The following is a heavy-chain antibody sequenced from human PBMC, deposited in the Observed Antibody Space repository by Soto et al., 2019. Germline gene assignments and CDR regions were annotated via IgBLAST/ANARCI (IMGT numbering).Heavy chain of an antibody. V-gene: IGHV4-30-2*01. Sequence: PSETLSLTWTVFGGSISSGAYSRSWIRQPPGKGLEWIGYFYHSGSTFYNPSLTSRVTIAVDRSKNQISLSLSSVTAADTAVYYCGLTIFGELILDYWGQGALVTVSS. J-gene: IGHJ4*02. CDR3: GLTIFGELILDY. CDR1: GGSISSGAYS. CDR2: FYHSGST. D-gene: IGHD3-3*01.